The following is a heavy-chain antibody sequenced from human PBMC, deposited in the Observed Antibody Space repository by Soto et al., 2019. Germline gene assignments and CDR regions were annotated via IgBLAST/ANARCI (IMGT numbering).Heavy chain of an antibody. V-gene: IGHV4-39*01. D-gene: IGHD3-9*01. Sequence: QLQLQESGPGLVKPSETLSLTCTVSGGSVSSSSYYWGWVRQPPGKGLEWIGSVYYSGSTYYNPSLESRVTISVDKSKIQSSLKLMSSSAADTAVYYCGRLEGLATISYYFDYWGQGALVTVSS. CDR1: GGSVSSSSYY. CDR2: VYYSGST. J-gene: IGHJ4*02. CDR3: GRLEGLATISYYFDY.